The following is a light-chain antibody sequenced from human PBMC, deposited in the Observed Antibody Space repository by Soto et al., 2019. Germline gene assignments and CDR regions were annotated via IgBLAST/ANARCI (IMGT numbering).Light chain of an antibody. CDR3: SSYTSSSTLERV. Sequence: QSALTQPASVSGSPGQSITISCTGTSSDVGGYNYVSWYQQHPGKAPKLMIYEVSNRPSGVSNRFSGSKSGNTASLTISGLQAEDEADYYCSSYTSSSTLERVFATGTKVTVL. V-gene: IGLV2-14*01. CDR1: SSDVGGYNY. J-gene: IGLJ1*01. CDR2: EVS.